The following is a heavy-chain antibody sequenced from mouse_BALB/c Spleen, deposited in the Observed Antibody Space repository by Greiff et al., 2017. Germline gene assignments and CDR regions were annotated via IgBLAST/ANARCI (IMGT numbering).Heavy chain of an antibody. CDR3: ARWDDGYFYAMDY. D-gene: IGHD2-3*01. CDR1: GYTFTDYN. V-gene: IGHV1-18*01. CDR2: INPNNGGT. Sequence: VQLKESGPELVKPGASVKIPCKASGYTFTDYNMDWVKQSHGKSLEWIGDINPNNGGTIYNQKFKGKATLTVDKSSSTAYMELRSLTSEDTAVYYCARWDDGYFYAMDYGGQGTSVTVSS. J-gene: IGHJ4*01.